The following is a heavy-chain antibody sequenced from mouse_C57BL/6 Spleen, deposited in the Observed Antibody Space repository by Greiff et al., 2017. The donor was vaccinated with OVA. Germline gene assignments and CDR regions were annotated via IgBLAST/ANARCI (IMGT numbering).Heavy chain of an antibody. V-gene: IGHV1-82*01. J-gene: IGHJ1*03. CDR1: GYAFSSSW. CDR3: ARDYYGSTDWYFDV. Sequence: QVQLKESGPELVKPGASVKISCKASGYAFSSSWMNWVKQRPGKGLEWIGRIYPGAGDTNDNGKFKGKATLTADKSSSTAYMQLSSLTSEDSAVYFCARDYYGSTDWYFDVWGTGTTVTVSS. CDR2: IYPGAGDT. D-gene: IGHD1-1*01.